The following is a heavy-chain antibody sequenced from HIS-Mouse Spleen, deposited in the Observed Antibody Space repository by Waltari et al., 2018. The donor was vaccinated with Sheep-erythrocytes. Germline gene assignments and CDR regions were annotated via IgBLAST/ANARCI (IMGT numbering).Heavy chain of an antibody. J-gene: IGHJ4*02. CDR1: GGSISSYY. Sequence: QVQLQESGPGLVKPSETLSLTCTVSGGSISSYYWSWIRQPPGKGLEWIGYIYYSGITTYHPSLKSRVTISVDTSKNQFSLKLSSVTAADTAVYYCARESRRNNFWSGYYYFDYWGQGTLVTVSS. D-gene: IGHD3-3*01. CDR3: ARESRRNNFWSGYYYFDY. CDR2: IYYSGIT. V-gene: IGHV4-59*01.